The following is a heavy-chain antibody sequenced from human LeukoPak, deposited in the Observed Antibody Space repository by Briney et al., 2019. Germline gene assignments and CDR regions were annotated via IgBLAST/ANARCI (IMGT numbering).Heavy chain of an antibody. CDR3: VIGGSPGY. CDR2: IKQDGSER. J-gene: IGHJ4*02. V-gene: IGHV3-7*01. D-gene: IGHD2-15*01. Sequence: GGSLRLSCAASGFTFSGFSMSWVRQSPTKGLEWVANIKQDGSERYYVDSVKGRFTISRDNTKNTWSLEMNSLRAEDTAVYYCVIGGSPGYWGQGTLVTVSS. CDR1: GFTFSGFS.